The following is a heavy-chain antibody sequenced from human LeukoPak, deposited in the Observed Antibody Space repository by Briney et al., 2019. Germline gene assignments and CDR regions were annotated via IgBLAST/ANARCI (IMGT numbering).Heavy chain of an antibody. Sequence: PVKVSCTASGGTFSSYAISWVRQAPGQGLEWMGGIIPIFGTANYAQKFQGRVTITADESTSTAYMELSSLRSEDTAVYYCARIAARPGPPPQSDYWGQGTLVTVSS. D-gene: IGHD6-6*01. J-gene: IGHJ4*02. CDR1: GGTFSSYA. CDR3: ARIAARPGPPPQSDY. V-gene: IGHV1-69*13. CDR2: IIPIFGTA.